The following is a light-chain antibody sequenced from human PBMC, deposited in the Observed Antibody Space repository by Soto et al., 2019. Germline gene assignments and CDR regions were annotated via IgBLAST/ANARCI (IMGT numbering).Light chain of an antibody. CDR3: LQDYDYPYT. V-gene: IGKV1-6*01. CDR1: QGMRDD. J-gene: IGKJ2*01. CDR2: AAS. Sequence: AIQMTQSPSSLSASVGDRVTITCRASQGMRDDLAWYQQRPGKAPKLLIYAASNLQSGVPSRFSGSGSGTDFTLIISSLQPEDFATYYCLQDYDYPYTFGQGTKLEIK.